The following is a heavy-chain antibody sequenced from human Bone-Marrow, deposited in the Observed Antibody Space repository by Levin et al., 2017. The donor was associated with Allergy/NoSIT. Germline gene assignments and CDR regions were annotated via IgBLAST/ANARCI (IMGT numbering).Heavy chain of an antibody. CDR1: GYTFTGYY. V-gene: IGHV1-2*02. Sequence: ASVKVSCKASGYTFTGYYMHWVRQAPGQGLEWMGWINPNSGGTNYAQKFQGRVTMTRDTSISTAYMELSRLRSDDTAVYYCASERDYYYDSSGRDAFDIWGQGTMVTVSS. D-gene: IGHD3-22*01. CDR3: ASERDYYYDSSGRDAFDI. CDR2: INPNSGGT. J-gene: IGHJ3*02.